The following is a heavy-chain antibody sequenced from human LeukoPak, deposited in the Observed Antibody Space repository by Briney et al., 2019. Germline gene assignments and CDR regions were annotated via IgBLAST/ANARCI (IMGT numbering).Heavy chain of an antibody. D-gene: IGHD2-2*01. CDR3: ARWTVDPPSKVVSYGMVV. CDR2: IYTSGST. Sequence: PSQTLSLTCTVSGGSISSGSYYWSWIRQPAGKGLEWIGRIYTSGSTNYNPSHKSRVTISVDTSKNQFSLKLSSVTAADTAVYYCARWTVDPPSKVVSYGMVVWGQGTTVTVSS. V-gene: IGHV4-61*02. CDR1: GGSISSGSYY. J-gene: IGHJ6*02.